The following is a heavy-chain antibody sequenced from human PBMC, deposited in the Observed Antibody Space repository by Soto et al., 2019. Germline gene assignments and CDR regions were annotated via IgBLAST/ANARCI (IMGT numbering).Heavy chain of an antibody. CDR3: ARGPYSGYRPDY. CDR2: ISAYNGNT. CDR1: CYTVTRYG. D-gene: IGHD3-22*01. V-gene: IGHV1-18*04. Sequence: ASVKVSFKASCYTVTRYGISWLRQAPGQGLEWMGWISAYNGNTNYAQKLQGRVTMTTDTSTSTAYMELRSLRSDDTAVYYCARGPYSGYRPDYWGQGTLVTVSS. J-gene: IGHJ4*02.